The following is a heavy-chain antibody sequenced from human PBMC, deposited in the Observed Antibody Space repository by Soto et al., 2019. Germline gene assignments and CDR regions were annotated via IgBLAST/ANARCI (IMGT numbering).Heavy chain of an antibody. J-gene: IGHJ4*02. CDR3: ATGANFYYDTSRY. CDR1: VFTFSMYA. Sequence: PWWSLRLSCSAPVFTFSMYALHWFRQAPGKGLEWVAVMSPNGNNQYYADSVKGRFTISRDTSKSTLYLQMTSLRPDDTAVYYCATGANFYYDTSRYWGQGTLVTVSS. D-gene: IGHD3-22*01. CDR2: MSPNGNNQ. V-gene: IGHV3-30-3*01.